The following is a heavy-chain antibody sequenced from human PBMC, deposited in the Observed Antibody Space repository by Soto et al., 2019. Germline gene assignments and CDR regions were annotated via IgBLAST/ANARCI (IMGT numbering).Heavy chain of an antibody. Sequence: VQLLESGGGLVQPGGSLRLSCAASGFTFSSYGMHWVRQAPGKGLEWVAVISYDGSNKYYADSVKGRFTISRDNSKNTLYLQMNSLRAEDTAVYYCAKDQEDRYNWNHGAFDYWGQGTLVTVSS. CDR1: GFTFSSYG. D-gene: IGHD1-20*01. J-gene: IGHJ4*02. V-gene: IGHV3-30*18. CDR2: ISYDGSNK. CDR3: AKDQEDRYNWNHGAFDY.